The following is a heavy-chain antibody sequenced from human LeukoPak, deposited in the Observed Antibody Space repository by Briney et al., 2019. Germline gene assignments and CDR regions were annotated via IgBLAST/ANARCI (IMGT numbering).Heavy chain of an antibody. J-gene: IGHJ4*02. CDR2: IYHSGST. CDR3: ARVGYGADY. D-gene: IGHD5-12*01. Sequence: PSQTLSLTCAVSGGSISSGGYSWSWIRQPPGKGLEWIGYIYHSGSTYYNPSLKSRVTISVDRSKNQFSLKLSSVTAADTAVYYCARVGYGADYWGQGTLVTVSS. CDR1: GGSISSGGYS. V-gene: IGHV4-30-2*01.